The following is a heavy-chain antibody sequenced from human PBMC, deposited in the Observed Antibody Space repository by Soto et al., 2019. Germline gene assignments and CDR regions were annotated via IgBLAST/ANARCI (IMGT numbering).Heavy chain of an antibody. CDR1: GGSISSYY. V-gene: IGHV4-59*01. D-gene: IGHD3-3*01. CDR3: ARVTIFGVVVKAPDAFDI. CDR2: IYYSGST. Sequence: SETLSLTCTVSGGSISSYYWSWIRQPPGKGLEWIGYIYYSGSTNYNPSLKSRVTISVDTSKNQFSLKLSSVTAADTALYYFARVTIFGVVVKAPDAFDIWGQGTMVTVSS. J-gene: IGHJ3*02.